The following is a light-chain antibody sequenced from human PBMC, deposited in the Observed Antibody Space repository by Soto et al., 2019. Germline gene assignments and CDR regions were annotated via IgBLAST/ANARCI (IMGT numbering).Light chain of an antibody. V-gene: IGKV3D-15*01. CDR1: QSVSNN. CDR3: LKDSGDSWT. J-gene: IGKJ1*01. CDR2: GAS. Sequence: VMTESPAPLSVCPGGRATVSCRASQSVSNNLAWYQQKPGRAPRLLLYGASTRASGIPARFSGSGSGTAFTLPISSLQPADFASDYCLKDSGDSWTFGQGTKVDIK.